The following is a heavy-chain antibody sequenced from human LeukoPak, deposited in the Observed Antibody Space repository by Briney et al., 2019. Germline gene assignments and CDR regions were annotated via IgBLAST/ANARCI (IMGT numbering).Heavy chain of an antibody. J-gene: IGHJ3*02. CDR1: GFTFSSYA. Sequence: PGGSLRLSCAASGFTFSSYAMSWVRQAPGKGLEWVSAISGSGGSTYYADSVKGRFTISRDNSKNTLYLQMNSLRAEDTAVYYRAKGRHVDTAMVTPPDAFDIWGQGTMVTVSS. CDR2: ISGSGGST. D-gene: IGHD5-18*01. V-gene: IGHV3-23*01. CDR3: AKGRHVDTAMVTPPDAFDI.